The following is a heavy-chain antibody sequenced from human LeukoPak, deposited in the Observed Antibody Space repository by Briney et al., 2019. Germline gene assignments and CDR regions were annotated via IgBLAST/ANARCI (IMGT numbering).Heavy chain of an antibody. D-gene: IGHD1-26*01. CDR1: GFTFSSYG. V-gene: IGHV3-33*01. Sequence: GGSLRLSCAPSGFTFSSYGMHWVRQAPGKGLEWVAVIWYDGSNKYYADSVKGRFTISRDNSKNTLYLQMNSLRAEDTAVYYCARDPGDGSYCLDYWDQGTLVTVSS. CDR2: IWYDGSNK. CDR3: ARDPGDGSYCLDY. J-gene: IGHJ4*02.